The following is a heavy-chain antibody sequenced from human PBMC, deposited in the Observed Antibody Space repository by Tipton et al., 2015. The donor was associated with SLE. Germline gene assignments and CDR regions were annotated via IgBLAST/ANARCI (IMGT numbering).Heavy chain of an antibody. CDR3: ARSTVATDYSYNRFDP. CDR1: GYTFSNYA. Sequence: QVQLVQSGGEVKKPGASVKVSCKASGYTFSNYAIGWVRQAPGQGLEWMGWISAYNGNTNYAQRFQDRVTMTTDTSTSTAYMELRSLRSGDTAVYYCARSTVATDYSYNRFDPWGQGTLVTVSS. CDR2: ISAYNGNT. V-gene: IGHV1-18*01. J-gene: IGHJ5*02. D-gene: IGHD5-12*01.